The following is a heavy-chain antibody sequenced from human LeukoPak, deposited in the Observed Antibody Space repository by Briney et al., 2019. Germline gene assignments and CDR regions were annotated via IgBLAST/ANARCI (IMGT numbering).Heavy chain of an antibody. D-gene: IGHD5-24*01. Sequence: SETLSLTCTVSGGSISSTNYYWGWIRQPPEKGLEWIANIYYSGTTYYNPSLKSRVTISIDTSKNQFSLKLNSVTAADTAVYYCARNRDGYNSFDYWGQGTLVTVSS. CDR1: GGSISSTNYY. CDR3: ARNRDGYNSFDY. V-gene: IGHV4-39*07. CDR2: IYYSGTT. J-gene: IGHJ4*02.